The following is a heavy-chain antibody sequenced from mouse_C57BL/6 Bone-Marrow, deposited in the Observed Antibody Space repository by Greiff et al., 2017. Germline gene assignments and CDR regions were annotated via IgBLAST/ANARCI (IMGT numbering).Heavy chain of an antibody. J-gene: IGHJ3*01. CDR2: ISYDGSN. Sequence: EVKLQESGPGLVKPSQSLSLTCSVTGYSITSGYYWNWIRQFPGNKLEWMGYISYDGSNNYNPSLKNRISITRDTSKNQFVLKLNSVTTEDTATYYCALTGTRAYWGQGTLVTVSA. D-gene: IGHD4-1*01. CDR3: ALTGTRAY. CDR1: GYSITSGYY. V-gene: IGHV3-6*01.